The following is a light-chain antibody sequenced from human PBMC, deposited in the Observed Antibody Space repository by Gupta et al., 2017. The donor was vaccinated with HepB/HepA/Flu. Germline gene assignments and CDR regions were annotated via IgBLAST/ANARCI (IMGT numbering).Light chain of an antibody. V-gene: IGKV3-11*01. Sequence: IVSTQSPATLSSSPGERATLSCRASQSVRSYLAWYQQKPGQAPRLLIYDASNRATGIPARFSGSGSGTDFTLTISSLEPEDFAVYYCQQRSNWPLFTFGQGTRLEIK. CDR3: QQRSNWPLFT. J-gene: IGKJ5*01. CDR2: DAS. CDR1: QSVRSY.